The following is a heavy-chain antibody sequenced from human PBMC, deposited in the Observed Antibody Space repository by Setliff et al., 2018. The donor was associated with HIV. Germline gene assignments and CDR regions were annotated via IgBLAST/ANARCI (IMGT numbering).Heavy chain of an antibody. V-gene: IGHV4-30-4*08. Sequence: SETLSLTCTVSGGSISSGDYFLSWIRQAPGKGLEWIGCIYYSGSAYYNPSLKSRLAISSDTSKNQFSLNLSSVIAADTAIYFCARFTVLVFGAGEPSWFDPWGQGILVTVSS. CDR2: IYYSGSA. D-gene: IGHD2-21*01. J-gene: IGHJ5*02. CDR3: ARFTVLVFGAGEPSWFDP. CDR1: GGSISSGDYF.